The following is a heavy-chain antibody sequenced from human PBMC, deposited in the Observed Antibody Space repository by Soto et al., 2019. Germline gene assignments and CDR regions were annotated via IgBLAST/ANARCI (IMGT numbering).Heavy chain of an antibody. Sequence: GASVKVSCKASGGTFSSYAISWVRQAPGQGLEWMGGIIPIFGTANYAQKFQGRVTITADKSTSTAYMELSSLRSEDTAVYYCARGHNYSDSSGYSDYWGQGTLVTVSS. J-gene: IGHJ4*02. D-gene: IGHD3-22*01. V-gene: IGHV1-69*06. CDR3: ARGHNYSDSSGYSDY. CDR2: IIPIFGTA. CDR1: GGTFSSYA.